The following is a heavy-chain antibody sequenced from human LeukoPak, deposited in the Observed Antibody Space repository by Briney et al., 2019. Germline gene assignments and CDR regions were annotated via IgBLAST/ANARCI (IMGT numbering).Heavy chain of an antibody. CDR3: ARRGGWFYFDY. CDR2: IDYSGNT. CDR1: GGSISSSTYY. Sequence: SETLSLTCTVSGGSISSSTYYWGWIRQPPGKGLEWIGNIDYSGNTYFNPSLKSRLTISVDTSKNQFSLKLSPVTAADTAVYYCARRGGWFYFDYWGQGTLVTVSS. D-gene: IGHD6-19*01. J-gene: IGHJ4*02. V-gene: IGHV4-39*01.